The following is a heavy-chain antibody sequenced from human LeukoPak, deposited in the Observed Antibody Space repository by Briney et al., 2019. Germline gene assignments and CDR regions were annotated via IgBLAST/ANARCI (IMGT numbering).Heavy chain of an antibody. J-gene: IGHJ4*02. CDR2: IYYSGST. CDR3: ARHLEYTGTSA. V-gene: IGHV4-39*01. Sequence: SETLSLTCTVSGGSISSSNYYWGWIRQPPGQGLEWIGNIYYSGSTYSNPSLKSRVTISLDTSKNQFSLRLSSVTAADTAVYYCARHLEYTGTSAWGQGTLVTVSS. D-gene: IGHD1-26*01. CDR1: GGSISSSNYY.